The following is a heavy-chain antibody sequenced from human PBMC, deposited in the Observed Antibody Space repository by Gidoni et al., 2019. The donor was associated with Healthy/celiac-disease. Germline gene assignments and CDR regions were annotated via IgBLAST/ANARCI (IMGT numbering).Heavy chain of an antibody. D-gene: IGHD3-16*01. Sequence: AYAASVKGRFTISRDDSKNTAYLQMNSLKTEDTAVYYCTRGVYDSDAFDIWGQGTMVTVSS. J-gene: IGHJ3*02. CDR3: TRGVYDSDAFDI. V-gene: IGHV3-73*01.